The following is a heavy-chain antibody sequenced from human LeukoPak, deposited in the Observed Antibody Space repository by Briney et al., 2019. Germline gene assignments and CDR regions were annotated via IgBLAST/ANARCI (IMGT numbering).Heavy chain of an antibody. CDR3: ARSPPYYYDSSGYYPFDY. Sequence: SGGSLRLSCAASGFTFSSYWMSWVRQAPGKGLEWVANIKQDGSEKYYVDSVKGRFTISRDNAKNSLYLQMNSLRAEDTAVYYCARSPPYYYDSSGYYPFDYWGQGILVTVSS. D-gene: IGHD3-22*01. V-gene: IGHV3-7*01. CDR1: GFTFSSYW. J-gene: IGHJ4*02. CDR2: IKQDGSEK.